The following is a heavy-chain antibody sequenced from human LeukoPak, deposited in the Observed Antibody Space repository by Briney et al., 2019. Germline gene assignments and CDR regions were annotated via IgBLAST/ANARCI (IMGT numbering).Heavy chain of an antibody. J-gene: IGHJ5*02. CDR2: ISGSGGST. V-gene: IGHV3-23*01. Sequence: SGGSLRLSCAASGFTFSSYAMSWVRQAPGKGLEWVSAISGSGGSTYYTDSVKGRFTISRDNSKNTLYLQMNSLRAEDTAVYYCAEDTSSSSWHNWFDPWGQGTLVTVSS. CDR1: GFTFSSYA. CDR3: AEDTSSSSWHNWFDP. D-gene: IGHD6-13*01.